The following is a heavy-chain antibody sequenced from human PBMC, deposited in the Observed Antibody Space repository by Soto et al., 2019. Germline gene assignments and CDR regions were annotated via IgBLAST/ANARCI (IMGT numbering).Heavy chain of an antibody. V-gene: IGHV3-48*02. CDR3: ARVPRDSSGYYLLY. CDR1: GFTFSRSS. D-gene: IGHD3-22*01. J-gene: IGHJ4*02. Sequence: EVKLVESGGGLAQPGGSLRLSCAASGFTFSRSSMHCVRQAPGKGLEWISYISTSGSTIYYADSVKGRFTVSRDNADNSLYLQMSSLRDEDTALYSCARVPRDSSGYYLLYWGQGTLVTVSS. CDR2: ISTSGSTI.